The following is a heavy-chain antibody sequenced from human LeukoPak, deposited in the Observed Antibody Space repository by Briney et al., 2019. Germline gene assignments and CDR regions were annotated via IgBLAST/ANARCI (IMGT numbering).Heavy chain of an antibody. Sequence: AGGSLRLSCAASGSTLNRYGVHWVRQAPGKGLEWVAVAYGDGTDKYYADSVKGRFTISKDLSQNRLYMQMNSMRAEDAAMYYCATGGRFYYDLWGQGTLVTVSS. J-gene: IGHJ4*02. V-gene: IGHV3-33*01. CDR1: GSTLNRYG. CDR3: ATGGRFYYDL. D-gene: IGHD2-15*01. CDR2: AYGDGTDK.